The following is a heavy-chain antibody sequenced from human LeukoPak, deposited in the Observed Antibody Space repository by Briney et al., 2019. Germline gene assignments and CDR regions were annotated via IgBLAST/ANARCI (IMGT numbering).Heavy chain of an antibody. CDR1: GFTFSDYY. CDR2: ISSSGSTI. J-gene: IGHJ4*02. CDR3: AYYDSSGYYIDY. V-gene: IGHV3-11*01. Sequence: GGSLRLSCAASGFTFSDYYMSWIRQAPGKGLEWVSYISSSGSTIYYADSVKGRFTISRDNAKNSLYLQMNSLRAEDTAVYYCAYYDSSGYYIDYWGQGTLVTVSS. D-gene: IGHD3-22*01.